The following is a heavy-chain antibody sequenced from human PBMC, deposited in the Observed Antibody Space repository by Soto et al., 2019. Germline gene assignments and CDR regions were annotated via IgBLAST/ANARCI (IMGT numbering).Heavy chain of an antibody. CDR1: GYTFTSYD. CDR3: ARGERTYYDFWSGYYTGPYYGMDV. Sequence: ASVKVSCKASGYTFTSYDINWVRQATGRGLEWMGWMNPNSGNTGYAQKFQGRVTMTRNTSISTAYMELSSLRSEDTAVYYCARGERTYYDFWSGYYTGPYYGMDVWGQGTTVTVSS. D-gene: IGHD3-3*01. CDR2: MNPNSGNT. V-gene: IGHV1-8*01. J-gene: IGHJ6*02.